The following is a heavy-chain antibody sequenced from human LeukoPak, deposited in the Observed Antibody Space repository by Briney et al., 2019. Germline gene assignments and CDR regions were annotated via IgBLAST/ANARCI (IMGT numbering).Heavy chain of an antibody. CDR2: ISYDGSNK. CDR3: AGEEYCSGGSCYTGLDY. D-gene: IGHD2-15*01. CDR1: GFTFSSYG. Sequence: GGSLRLSCAASGFTFSSYGMHWVRQAPGKGLEWVAVISYDGSNKYYADSVKGRFTISRDNSKNTLYLQMNSLRAEDTAVYYCAGEEYCSGGSCYTGLDYWGQGTLVTVSS. J-gene: IGHJ4*02. V-gene: IGHV3-30*03.